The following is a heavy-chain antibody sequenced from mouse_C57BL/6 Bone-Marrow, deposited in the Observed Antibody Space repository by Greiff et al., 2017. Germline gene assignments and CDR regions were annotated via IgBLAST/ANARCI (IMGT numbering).Heavy chain of an antibody. CDR2: IDPSDSYT. J-gene: IGHJ4*01. CDR1: GYTFTSYW. V-gene: IGHV1-69*01. CDR3: AISVYSNYVYYSAMDF. Sequence: QVQLQQPGAELVMPGASVKLSCKASGYTFTSYWMHWVKQMPGQGLEWIGEIDPSDSYTNYNQKFKGKSTLTVDKSSSTAYMQLSSLTSEDSAVYYCAISVYSNYVYYSAMDFWGQGTSVTVSS. D-gene: IGHD2-5*01.